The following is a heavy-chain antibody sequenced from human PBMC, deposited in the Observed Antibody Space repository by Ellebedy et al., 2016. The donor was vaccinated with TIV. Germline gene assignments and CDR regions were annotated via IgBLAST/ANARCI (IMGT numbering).Heavy chain of an antibody. CDR2: ISVLTGNT. V-gene: IGHV1-18*04. CDR3: ARKLLSMSHVFDI. CDR1: NYTFISYG. D-gene: IGHD2/OR15-2a*01. Sequence: ASVKVSCXASNYTFISYGISWVRQAPGQGLEWLGVISVLTGNTSFAQSVQGRVTVTADTMTTDTSTTTVYMELRSLISDDTAVYYCARKLLSMSHVFDIWGQGTMVTVSS. J-gene: IGHJ3*02.